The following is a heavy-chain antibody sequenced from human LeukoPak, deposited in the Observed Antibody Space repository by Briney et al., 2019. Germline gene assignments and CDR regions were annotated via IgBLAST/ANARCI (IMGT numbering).Heavy chain of an antibody. Sequence: ASVKVSCKASGYTFTGYYMHWVRQAPGQGLEWMGWINPNSGGTNYAQKFQGRVTMTRDTSISTAYMELSRLRSDDTAVYYCARVDSSSWSWGYWGQGTLVTVSS. J-gene: IGHJ4*02. D-gene: IGHD6-13*01. CDR1: GYTFTGYY. CDR2: INPNSGGT. CDR3: ARVDSSSWSWGY. V-gene: IGHV1-2*02.